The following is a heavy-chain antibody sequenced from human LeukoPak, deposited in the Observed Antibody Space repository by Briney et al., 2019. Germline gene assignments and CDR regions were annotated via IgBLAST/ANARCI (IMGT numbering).Heavy chain of an antibody. D-gene: IGHD1-26*01. CDR3: ARDSSIAEPQWELGDAFDI. CDR1: GGTFSSYA. Sequence: SVKVSCKASGGTFSSYAISWVRQAPGQGLEWMGGIIPIFGTANYAQKFQGRVTITADKSTSTAYMELSSLRSEDTAVYYCARDSSIAEPQWELGDAFDIWGQGTMVTVSS. V-gene: IGHV1-69*06. CDR2: IIPIFGTA. J-gene: IGHJ3*02.